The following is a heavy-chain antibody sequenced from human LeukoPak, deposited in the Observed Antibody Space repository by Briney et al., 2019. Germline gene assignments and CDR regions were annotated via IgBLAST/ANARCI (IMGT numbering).Heavy chain of an antibody. CDR2: TNSDGSTT. CDR3: ARVNSGYADY. D-gene: IGHD5-12*01. CDR1: GFIFSSFW. V-gene: IGHV3-74*01. J-gene: IGHJ4*02. Sequence: GGSLRLSCAASGFIFSSFWMHWVRQVPGKGLVWVSHTNSDGSTTDYADSVRGRFTISRDNAKNTLYLQMNSLTVEDTAVYYCARVNSGYADYWGQGTLVTVSS.